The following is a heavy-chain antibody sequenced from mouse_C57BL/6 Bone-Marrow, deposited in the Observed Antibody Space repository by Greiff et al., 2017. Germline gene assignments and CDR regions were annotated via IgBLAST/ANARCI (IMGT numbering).Heavy chain of an antibody. CDR2: IYPRSGNT. CDR3: SRLGIYYYGRCYWYFDV. CDR1: GYTFTSSG. V-gene: IGHV1-81*01. J-gene: IGHJ1*03. Sequence: LVESGAELARPGASVKLSCKASGYTFTSSGICWVKQRTGQGLEWIGEIYPRSGNTYYNEKFKGKATLTAVKSSSTAYMELRSLTSVDSAVYVCSRLGIYYYGRCYWYFDVWGTGTTVTVSS. D-gene: IGHD1-1*01.